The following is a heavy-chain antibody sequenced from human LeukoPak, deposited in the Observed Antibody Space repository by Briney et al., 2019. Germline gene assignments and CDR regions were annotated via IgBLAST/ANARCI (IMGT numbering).Heavy chain of an antibody. J-gene: IGHJ4*02. CDR2: IYYSGST. D-gene: IGHD3-3*01. V-gene: IGHV4-31*03. Sequence: SETLSLTCTVSGGSISSGGYYWSWIRQHPGKGLEWIGYIYYSGSTYYNPSLKSRVTISVDTSKNQFSLKLSSVTAADTAVYYCARANTIFGVVIPPFDYGGQGPLVTVSS. CDR1: GGSISSGGYY. CDR3: ARANTIFGVVIPPFDY.